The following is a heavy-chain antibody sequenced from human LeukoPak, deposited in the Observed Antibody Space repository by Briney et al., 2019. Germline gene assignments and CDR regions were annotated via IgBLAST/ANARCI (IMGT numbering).Heavy chain of an antibody. CDR2: IYYGGST. D-gene: IGHD6-13*01. CDR3: ATGSSSWGSNFDF. Sequence: SETLSLTCAVYGGSFSGYYWGWIRQPPGKGLEWIGSIYYGGSTYYNPSLKSRVTISVDTSKNQISLNLNSVTAADTAVYYCATGSSSWGSNFDFWGQGTLVTVSS. V-gene: IGHV4-34*01. CDR1: GGSFSGYY. J-gene: IGHJ4*02.